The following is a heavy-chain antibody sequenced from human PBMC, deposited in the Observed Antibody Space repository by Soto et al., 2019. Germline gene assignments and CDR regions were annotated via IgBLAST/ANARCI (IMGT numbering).Heavy chain of an antibody. Sequence: QVQLVQSGAEVKKAGSSVKVSCKASGGTFSYYAISWVRQAPGQGLEWMGGIIPIFGTVNYAQKFQGRVTITADESTSTAYMEQSSLRSEDTAVYYCARERVDTPMVRHFYGMDVWGQGTTVTVSS. CDR3: ARERVDTPMVRHFYGMDV. D-gene: IGHD5-18*01. V-gene: IGHV1-69*12. CDR2: IIPIFGTV. CDR1: GGTFSYYA. J-gene: IGHJ6*02.